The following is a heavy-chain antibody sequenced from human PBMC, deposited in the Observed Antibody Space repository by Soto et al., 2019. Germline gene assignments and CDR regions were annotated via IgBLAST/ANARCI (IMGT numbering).Heavy chain of an antibody. CDR3: AKDMVIRWLQYKFDY. D-gene: IGHD2-21*01. Sequence: EVQLLESGGGLGQPGGSLRLSCAASGFTFSSYAMSWVRQAPGKGLEWVSAISGSGGSTYYADSVKGRFTISRDNSKNTLYLQMNSLRAEDTAVYYCAKDMVIRWLQYKFDYWGQGTLVTVSS. J-gene: IGHJ4*02. CDR1: GFTFSSYA. CDR2: ISGSGGST. V-gene: IGHV3-23*01.